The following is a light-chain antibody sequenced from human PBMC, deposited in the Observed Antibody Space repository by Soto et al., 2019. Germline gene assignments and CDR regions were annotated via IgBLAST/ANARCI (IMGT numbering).Light chain of an antibody. Sequence: DIQVTQSPSFLSASVRDTVTITCRASQGMSTYLAWYQQKPGKVPKPLIRSAPTLQSGVPPRFSGGGSGTEFTLTISTLEPYDAGIYYCQQLNGYQLAFGGGTNVEIK. CDR3: QQLNGYQLA. V-gene: IGKV1-9*01. CDR2: SAP. CDR1: QGMSTY. J-gene: IGKJ4*01.